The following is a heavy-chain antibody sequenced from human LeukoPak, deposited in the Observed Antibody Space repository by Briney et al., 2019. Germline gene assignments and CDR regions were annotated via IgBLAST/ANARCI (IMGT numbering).Heavy chain of an antibody. CDR1: GGSISVYY. CDR3: AGRDY. Sequence: SETLSLTCTVSGGSISVYYWSWIPQPAEKGLECIGRVYTSGGIDYNPSFKSRVTLSVDKSKNQFFLKLTSVTAADTAVYYCAGRDYWGQGTLVTVSS. V-gene: IGHV4-4*07. CDR2: VYTSGGI. D-gene: IGHD1-26*01. J-gene: IGHJ4*02.